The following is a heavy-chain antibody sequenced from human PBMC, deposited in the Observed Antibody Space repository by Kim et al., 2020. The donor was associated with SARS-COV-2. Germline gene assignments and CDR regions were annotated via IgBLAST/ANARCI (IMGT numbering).Heavy chain of an antibody. D-gene: IGHD1-26*01. CDR2: GGSST. Sequence: GGSSTNYADSVKGRFTVSIDNSRNTLYPQMNSLRSEDTAVDYCARLATNVHWGQGTLVTVSS. V-gene: IGHV3-23*03. CDR3: ARLATNVH. J-gene: IGHJ1*01.